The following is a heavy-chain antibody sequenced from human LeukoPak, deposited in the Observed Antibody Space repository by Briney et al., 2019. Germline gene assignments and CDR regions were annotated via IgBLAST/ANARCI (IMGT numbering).Heavy chain of an antibody. D-gene: IGHD6-13*01. J-gene: IGHJ6*02. CDR1: GYTFTSYG. Sequence: ASVKVSCKASGYTFTSYGISWVRQAPGQGLEWMGWISAYNGNTNYAQKLQGRVTMTTDTSTSTAYMELRGLRSDDTAVYYCARYVTSSSWYGTTWYYYGMDVWGQGTTVTVSS. V-gene: IGHV1-18*01. CDR2: ISAYNGNT. CDR3: ARYVTSSSWYGTTWYYYGMDV.